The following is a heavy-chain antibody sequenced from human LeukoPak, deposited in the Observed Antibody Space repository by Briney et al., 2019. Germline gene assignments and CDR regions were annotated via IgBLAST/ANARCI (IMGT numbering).Heavy chain of an antibody. J-gene: IGHJ4*02. CDR3: ARDGSSSFDY. Sequence: SVKVSCKTSGYTFSSYGFSWVRQAPGQGLEWMGGIIPIFGTANYAQKFQGRVTITTDESTSTAYMELSSLRSEDTAVYYCARDGSSSFDYWGQGTLVTVSS. V-gene: IGHV1-69*05. D-gene: IGHD2-15*01. CDR2: IIPIFGTA. CDR1: GYTFSSYG.